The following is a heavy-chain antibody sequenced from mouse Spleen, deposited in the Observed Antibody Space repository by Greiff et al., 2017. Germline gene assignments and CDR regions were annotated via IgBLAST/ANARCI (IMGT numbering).Heavy chain of an antibody. CDR2: ISDGGSYT. CDR3: ARDGDYGSSWYFDV. D-gene: IGHD1-1*01. J-gene: IGHJ1*03. CDR1: GFTFSSYA. V-gene: IGHV5-4*01. Sequence: EVMLVESGGGLVKPGGSLKLSCAASGFTFSSYAMSWVRQTPEKRLEWVATISDGGSYTYYPDNVKGRFTISRDNAKNNLYLQMSHLKSEDTAMYYCARDGDYGSSWYFDVWGTGTTVTVSS.